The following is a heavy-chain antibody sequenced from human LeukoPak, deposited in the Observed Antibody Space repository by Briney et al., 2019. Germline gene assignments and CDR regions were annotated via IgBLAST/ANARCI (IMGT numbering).Heavy chain of an antibody. CDR1: GGSINNYY. V-gene: IGHV4-4*09. Sequence: NPSETPSLTCTVSGGSINNYYWNWIRQSPGKGLEGGGYIYSTKSTNYNPSLNSRVTISVETSKSQFSLKRSSMTAANTAVYYCTSHLLAYYDFWSRSYQGGYMDVWGKGTTVTVSS. D-gene: IGHD3-3*01. CDR3: TSHLLAYYDFWSRSYQGGYMDV. J-gene: IGHJ6*03. CDR2: IYSTKST.